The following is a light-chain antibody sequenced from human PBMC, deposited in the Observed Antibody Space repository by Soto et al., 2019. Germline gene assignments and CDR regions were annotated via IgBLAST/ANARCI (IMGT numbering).Light chain of an antibody. CDR1: QGISNY. J-gene: IGKJ4*01. Sequence: DIQLTQSPSFLSASVGDRVTITCRASQGISNYLAWYQQKPGKALKFLIYGASTLQSGVPSRFSGSGSGTEFTLTISSLQPEDFATYYCQQYNHYSGLTFGGGTKVEIK. CDR3: QQYNHYSGLT. CDR2: GAS. V-gene: IGKV1-9*01.